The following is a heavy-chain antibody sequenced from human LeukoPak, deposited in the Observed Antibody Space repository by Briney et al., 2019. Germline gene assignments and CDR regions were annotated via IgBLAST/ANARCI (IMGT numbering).Heavy chain of an antibody. D-gene: IGHD6-6*01. CDR3: ARAYSSSGYNWFDP. V-gene: IGHV4-34*01. Sequence: SETLSLTCAVYGESFSDYYWSWIRQPPGKGLEWIGEINHSGSTNYNPSLKSRVTISVGTSKNQFFLKLNSVTAADTAVYYCARAYSSSGYNWFDPWGQGILVTVSS. CDR1: GESFSDYY. J-gene: IGHJ5*02. CDR2: INHSGST.